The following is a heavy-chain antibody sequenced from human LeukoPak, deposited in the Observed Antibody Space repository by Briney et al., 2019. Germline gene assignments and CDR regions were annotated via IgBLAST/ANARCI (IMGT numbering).Heavy chain of an antibody. Sequence: GASVKVSCKASGGTFGSYAISWVRQAPGQGLEWMGGIIPIFGTANYAQKFQGRLTITADKSTSTAYMELSSLRSEDTAVYYCAYSDEYGDYVRWLDPWGPGTLVNVSS. CDR2: IIPIFGTA. CDR3: AYSDEYGDYVRWLDP. CDR1: GGTFGSYA. D-gene: IGHD4-17*01. V-gene: IGHV1-69*06. J-gene: IGHJ5*02.